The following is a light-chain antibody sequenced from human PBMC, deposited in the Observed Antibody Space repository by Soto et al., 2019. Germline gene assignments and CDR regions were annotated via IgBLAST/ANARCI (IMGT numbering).Light chain of an antibody. CDR1: QSINNY. J-gene: IGKJ1*01. V-gene: IGKV3-15*01. Sequence: ESVMTQSPATLSVSPGERATLSCRASQSINNYLAWYQQKPGQAPRLLIYGASTRATGIPARFSGSGSGTEFTLTISSLQPEDFAVYYCQQRSNWPRTFGQGTKVDIK. CDR2: GAS. CDR3: QQRSNWPRT.